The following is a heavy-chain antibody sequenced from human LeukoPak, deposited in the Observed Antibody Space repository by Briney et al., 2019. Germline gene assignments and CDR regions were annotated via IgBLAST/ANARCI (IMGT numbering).Heavy chain of an antibody. V-gene: IGHV3-64D*09. J-gene: IGHJ3*02. CDR1: GFSFSSYG. CDR3: VKGVVDIVATTFGDAFDI. D-gene: IGHD5-12*01. Sequence: PGGSLRLSCAASGFSFSSYGMSWVRQAPGKGLEYVSAISSNGGSTYYADSVKGRFTISRDNSKNTLYLQMSSLRAEDTAVYYCVKGVVDIVATTFGDAFDIWGQGTMVTVSS. CDR2: ISSNGGST.